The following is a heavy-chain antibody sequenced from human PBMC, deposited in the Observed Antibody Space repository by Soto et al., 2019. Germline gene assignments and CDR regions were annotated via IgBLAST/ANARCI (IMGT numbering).Heavy chain of an antibody. V-gene: IGHV3-30-3*01. Sequence: XESLSLSCAASGFTFSSYAVHGVRQAPGKGLEWVAVISYDGSNKYYADSEKGRFTISRDNSENTLYLQMNSLRAEDTAVYYCARDGYCSSTSCSTRYDYYYYGMDVWGQGTTVSVSS. CDR3: ARDGYCSSTSCSTRYDYYYYGMDV. CDR2: ISYDGSNK. J-gene: IGHJ6*02. CDR1: GFTFSSYA. D-gene: IGHD2-2*02.